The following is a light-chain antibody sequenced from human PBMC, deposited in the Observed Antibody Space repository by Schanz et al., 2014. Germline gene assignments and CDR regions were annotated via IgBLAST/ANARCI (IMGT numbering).Light chain of an antibody. J-gene: IGKJ4*01. CDR1: QSVSSN. Sequence: EIVMTQSPATLSVSPGERATLSCRASQSVSSNLAWYQQKPGQAPRLLIYGASTRATGIPARFSGSGSGTEFTLTISSLQSEDVAVYYCQQYYSTLPLTFGGGTKVEIK. CDR3: QQYYSTLPLT. CDR2: GAS. V-gene: IGKV3-15*01.